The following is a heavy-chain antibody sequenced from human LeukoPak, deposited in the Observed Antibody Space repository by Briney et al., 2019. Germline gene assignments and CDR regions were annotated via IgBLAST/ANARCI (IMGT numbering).Heavy chain of an antibody. CDR2: IYHSGST. V-gene: IGHV4-38-2*02. J-gene: IGHJ6*03. CDR1: GYSISSGYY. CDR3: ASGGWELPPPSNYMDV. Sequence: PSETLSLTCTVSGYSISSGYYWGWIRQPPGKGLEWIGSIYHSGSTYYDPSLKSRVTISVDTSKNQFSLKLSSVTAADTAVYYCASGGWELPPPSNYMDVWGKGTTVTVSS. D-gene: IGHD1-26*01.